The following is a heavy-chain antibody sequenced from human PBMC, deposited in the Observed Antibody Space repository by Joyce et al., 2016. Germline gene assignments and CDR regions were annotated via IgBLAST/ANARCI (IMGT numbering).Heavy chain of an antibody. V-gene: IGHV3-53*01. CDR3: ATERGRMVVTPYFDY. J-gene: IGHJ4*02. CDR2: IYTDGRT. Sequence: EVQLVESGGGLIQPGGSLRLSCAASGFTVSSNFMRWVRRTPGKGLECVSVIYTDGRTYYADSVKGRFTISRDNSKNTLYLQMNSLRAEDTAIYYCATERGRMVVTPYFDYWGQGTLVTVSS. D-gene: IGHD4-23*01. CDR1: GFTVSSNF.